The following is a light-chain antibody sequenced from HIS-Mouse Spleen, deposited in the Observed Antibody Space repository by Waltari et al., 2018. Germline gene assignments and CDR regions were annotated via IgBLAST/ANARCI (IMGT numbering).Light chain of an antibody. V-gene: IGKV1-9*01. CDR3: QQYYSFPLT. CDR1: QGISSY. J-gene: IGKJ4*01. Sequence: DIQLTQSPSFLSASVGDRVTITCRDSQGISSYLAWYQQKPGKAPKLLIYAASTLQSGVPSRFSGSGSGTDFTLTISCLQSEDFATYYCQQYYSFPLTFGGGTKVEIK. CDR2: AAS.